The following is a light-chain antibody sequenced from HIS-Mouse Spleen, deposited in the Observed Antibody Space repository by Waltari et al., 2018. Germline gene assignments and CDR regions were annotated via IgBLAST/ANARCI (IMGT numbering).Light chain of an antibody. V-gene: IGLV3-1*01. CDR2: QDS. J-gene: IGLJ2*01. Sequence: SYELTQPPSVSVSPGQTASITCAGGTLGEQYAFWYQQKPGQSPVLVIYQDSKRPSGIPERFSGSNSGNTATLTIGGTQAMDEADYYCQAWDSSIVVFGGGTKLTVL. CDR1: TLGEQY. CDR3: QAWDSSIVV.